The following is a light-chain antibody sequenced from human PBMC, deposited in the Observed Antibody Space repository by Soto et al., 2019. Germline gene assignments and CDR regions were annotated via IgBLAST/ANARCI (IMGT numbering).Light chain of an antibody. CDR2: GNS. CDR3: QSYDSSLSGSWV. V-gene: IGLV1-40*01. J-gene: IGLJ1*01. CDR1: RSNIGAGYD. Sequence: QSVLTQPPSVSGAPGQRVTISCTGSRSNIGAGYDVHWYQQLPGTAPKLLSYGNSNRPSGVPDRFSGSKSGTSASLAITGLQAEDEADYYCQSYDSSLSGSWVFGTGTKVTVL.